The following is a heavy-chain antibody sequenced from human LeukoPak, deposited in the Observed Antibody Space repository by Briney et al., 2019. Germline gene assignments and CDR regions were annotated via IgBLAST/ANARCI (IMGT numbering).Heavy chain of an antibody. J-gene: IGHJ6*02. CDR1: GDSVSSDRAA. CDR2: TYYRSEWYN. V-gene: IGHV6-1*01. CDR3: ARDVGYCSGGNCYISGMDV. D-gene: IGHD2-15*01. Sequence: SQTLSLTFAISGDSVSSDRAAWNWIRQSPSRGLEWLGRTYYRSEWYNDYAVSVKSRITINPDTSKNQFSLHLNSVTLEDTAVYYCARDVGYCSGGNCYISGMDVWGQGTTVTVSS.